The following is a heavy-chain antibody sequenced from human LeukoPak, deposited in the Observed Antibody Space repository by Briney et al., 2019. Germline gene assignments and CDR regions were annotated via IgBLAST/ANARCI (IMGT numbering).Heavy chain of an antibody. CDR1: GYSFSTYW. J-gene: IGHJ4*02. D-gene: IGHD6-19*01. Sequence: GESLKISCKGSGYSFSTYWIGWVRQMPGKGLEWLGIIYPGDSDTTYSPSFQGQVTISADKSISTVYLQWSSLKAADTAMYYCARRDSSGWYYWGQGTLVTVSS. CDR3: ARRDSSGWYY. CDR2: IYPGDSDT. V-gene: IGHV5-51*01.